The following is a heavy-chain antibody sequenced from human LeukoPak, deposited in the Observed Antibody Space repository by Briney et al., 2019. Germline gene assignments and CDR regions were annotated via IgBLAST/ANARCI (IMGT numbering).Heavy chain of an antibody. D-gene: IGHD2-8*02. J-gene: IGHJ4*02. Sequence: GGSLRLSCAASGFTFGNYWMSWVRQAPGGGLQWVASMKGDGSHIYYVDSVKGRFIISRDNARNSLYLQMSSLRVEDTAIYYCARLFGGVTTYDYWGQGAQVTVSS. CDR3: ARLFGGVTTYDY. V-gene: IGHV3-7*01. CDR1: GFTFGNYW. CDR2: MKGDGSHI.